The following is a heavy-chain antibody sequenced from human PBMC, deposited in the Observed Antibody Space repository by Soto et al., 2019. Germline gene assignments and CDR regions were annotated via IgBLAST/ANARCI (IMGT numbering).Heavy chain of an antibody. D-gene: IGHD6-13*01. CDR2: INHSGST. CDR3: ARLIGIAAAGTGY. J-gene: IGHJ4*02. V-gene: IGHV4-34*01. Sequence: QVQLQQWGAGLLKPSETLSLTCAVYGGSFSGYYWSWIRQPPGKGLEWIGEINHSGSTNYNPSLKSRVTLFVDTSKNQFSLKLSSVTAADTAVYYCARLIGIAAAGTGYWGQGTLVTVSS. CDR1: GGSFSGYY.